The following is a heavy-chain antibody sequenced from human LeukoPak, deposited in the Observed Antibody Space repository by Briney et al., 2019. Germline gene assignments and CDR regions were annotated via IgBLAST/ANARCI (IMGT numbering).Heavy chain of an antibody. CDR3: ARDLPRETSDAFDI. Sequence: PSETLSLTCTVSGYSISSGYYWSWIRQPPGKGLEWIGEIYHSGSTNYNPSLKSRVTISVDKSKNQFSLKLSSVTAADTAVYYCARDLPRETSDAFDIWGQGTMVTVSS. V-gene: IGHV4-38-2*02. D-gene: IGHD5/OR15-5a*01. J-gene: IGHJ3*02. CDR2: IYHSGST. CDR1: GYSISSGYY.